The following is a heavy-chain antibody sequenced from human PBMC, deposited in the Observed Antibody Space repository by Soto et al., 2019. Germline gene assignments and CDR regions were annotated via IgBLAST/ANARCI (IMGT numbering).Heavy chain of an antibody. CDR3: AKTAYSSGWYFGYFDY. CDR2: ISGSGGST. Sequence: GGSLRLSCAASGFTFSSYAMSWVGQAPGKGLEWVSAISGSGGSTYYADSVKGRFTISRDNFKNTLYLQMNSLRAEDTAVYYCAKTAYSSGWYFGYFDYWGQGTLVTVSS. CDR1: GFTFSSYA. J-gene: IGHJ4*02. D-gene: IGHD6-19*01. V-gene: IGHV3-23*01.